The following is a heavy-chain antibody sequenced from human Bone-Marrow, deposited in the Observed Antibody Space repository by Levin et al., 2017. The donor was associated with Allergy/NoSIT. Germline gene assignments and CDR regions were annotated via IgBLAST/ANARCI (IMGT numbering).Heavy chain of an antibody. CDR3: ARGHFPYYYYGTDV. Sequence: GASVKVSCKASGYTFTTYGLTWVRQAPGQGLEWMGWVSAYSGNTNYALNLQDRVTMTTDTATNTAYMELTSLRSDDTAIYYCARGHFPYYYYGTDVWGQGTTVVVSS. J-gene: IGHJ6*02. V-gene: IGHV1-18*01. CDR1: GYTFTTYG. CDR2: VSAYSGNT.